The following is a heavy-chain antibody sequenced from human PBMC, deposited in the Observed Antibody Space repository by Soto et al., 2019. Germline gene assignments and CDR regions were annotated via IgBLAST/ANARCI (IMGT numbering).Heavy chain of an antibody. J-gene: IGHJ4*02. D-gene: IGHD6-13*01. CDR3: AKRSPYSSGWYSPIFDY. CDR2: IGESGGST. V-gene: IGHV3-23*01. Sequence: SGGSLRLSCAASGFSFSDYAMSWVRQAPGKGLEWVSVIGESGGSTHYADSVRGRFTVSRDNSKNSLSLRMNSLRDEDTAVYFCAKRSPYSSGWYSPIFDYWGQGALVTVSS. CDR1: GFSFSDYA.